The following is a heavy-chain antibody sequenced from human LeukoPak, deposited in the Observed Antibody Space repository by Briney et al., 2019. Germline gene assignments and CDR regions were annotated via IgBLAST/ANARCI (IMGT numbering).Heavy chain of an antibody. J-gene: IGHJ4*03. D-gene: IGHD2-21*02. CDR1: DGSISSYY. CDR2: ISYDGSHK. Sequence: AGTLSLTCTVSDGSISSYYRSWIRQAPGKGLEWVAVISYDGSHKYYADSVKRRFAIPTESSKTSLYLQMNSLRAEDTAVYYCAKDSFGDDCHSFDYWGHGTLVTVSP. CDR3: AKDSFGDDCHSFDY. V-gene: IGHV3-30*18.